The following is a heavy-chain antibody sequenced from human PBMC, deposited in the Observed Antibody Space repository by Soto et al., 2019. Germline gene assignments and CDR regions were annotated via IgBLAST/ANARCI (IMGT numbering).Heavy chain of an antibody. CDR3: GRDEVRNGVGV. CDR2: IKGDGSEK. V-gene: IGHV3-7*01. CDR1: GFTFSTFW. J-gene: IGHJ6*02. Sequence: GESLKISCVASGFTFSTFWMSWVRQAPGKGLEWVANIKGDGSEKRYVDSVKGRLTISRDNAKNLVYLQMNSLRVEDTALYYCGRDEVRNGVGVWGQGTMVTV.